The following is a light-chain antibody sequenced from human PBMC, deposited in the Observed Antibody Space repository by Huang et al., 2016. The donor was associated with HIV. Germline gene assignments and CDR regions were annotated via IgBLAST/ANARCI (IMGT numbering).Light chain of an antibody. CDR3: QQCYNTPLT. CDR2: AAS. CDR1: QSINSY. J-gene: IGKJ4*01. V-gene: IGKV1-39*01. Sequence: DIQMTQSPSSLSASVGDRVTITCRASQSINSYLNWYQQKPGKAPKVLIYAASSLQRGVPSRFSGSGSGTDFTLTINSLQPEDFAIYYCQQCYNTPLTFGGGTRLEIK.